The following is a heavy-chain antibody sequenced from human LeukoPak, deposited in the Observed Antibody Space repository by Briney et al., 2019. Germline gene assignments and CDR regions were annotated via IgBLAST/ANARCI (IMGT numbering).Heavy chain of an antibody. J-gene: IGHJ3*02. D-gene: IGHD1-26*01. CDR1: GFTFSTYS. Sequence: GGSLRLSRAASGFTFSTYSMSWVRPAPGRGLEGVSSISRSSSYIYYADSVKGGFTIFRDNAKNSLYLEMNSLRAEDTAVDYCARDVFSLGSGKYGGGCFDIWGQGTMVTVSS. CDR3: ARDVFSLGSGKYGGGCFDI. CDR2: ISRSSSYI. V-gene: IGHV3-21*01.